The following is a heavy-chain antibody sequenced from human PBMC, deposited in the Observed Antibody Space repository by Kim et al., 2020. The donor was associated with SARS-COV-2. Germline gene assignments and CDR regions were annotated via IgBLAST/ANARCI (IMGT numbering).Heavy chain of an antibody. D-gene: IGHD2-15*01. Sequence: ASVKVSCKASGYTFTGYFIHWVRQAPGQGLEWMGRINPNSGGTNSAQQFQDRFTMTTDTSTSTAYMELTNLRSDDTVIFYCARSPLGYCSGGSWSLDAFDIWGQGTLVTVTS. CDR2: INPNSGGT. V-gene: IGHV1-2*05. CDR3: ARSPLGYCSGGSWSLDAFDI. J-gene: IGHJ3*02. CDR1: GYTFTGYF.